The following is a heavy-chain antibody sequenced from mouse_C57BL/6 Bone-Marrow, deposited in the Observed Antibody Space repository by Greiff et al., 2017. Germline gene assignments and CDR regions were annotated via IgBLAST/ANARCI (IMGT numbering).Heavy chain of an antibody. CDR2: IYPGSGNT. V-gene: IGHV1-76*01. D-gene: IGHD1-1*01. Sequence: QVQLQQSGAELVRPGASVKLSCKASGYTFTDYYINWVKQRPGQGLEWIARIYPGSGNTYYNEKFKGKATLTAEKTSSTAYMQLSSLTSEDSAVXFCRVYYYGSSPYYFDYWGQGTTLTVSS. J-gene: IGHJ2*01. CDR1: GYTFTDYY. CDR3: RVYYYGSSPYYFDY.